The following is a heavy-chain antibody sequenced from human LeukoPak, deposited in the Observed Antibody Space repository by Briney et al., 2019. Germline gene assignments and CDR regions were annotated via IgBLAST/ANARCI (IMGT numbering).Heavy chain of an antibody. J-gene: IGHJ4*02. Sequence: GGSLKLSCAASGFTFSNYNMNWVRQAPGKGLEWVSSITTSSSYIYYADSVKGRFTISRDNPKNSLYLQMSSLRVEDTAVYYCAREYSSSWSDYWGQGTLVTVSS. V-gene: IGHV3-21*01. CDR3: AREYSSSWSDY. CDR1: GFTFSNYN. CDR2: ITTSSSYI. D-gene: IGHD6-13*01.